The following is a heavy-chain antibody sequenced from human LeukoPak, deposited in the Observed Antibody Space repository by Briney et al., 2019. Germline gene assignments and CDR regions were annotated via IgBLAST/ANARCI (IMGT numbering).Heavy chain of an antibody. J-gene: IGHJ4*02. CDR1: GFTFSDYY. V-gene: IGHV3-11*01. CDR2: ISSDGETT. CDR3: ARRATTERGHSYGLDY. D-gene: IGHD5-18*01. Sequence: GSLRLSCATSGFTFSDYYMSWIRQAPGKGLDWVSYISSDGETTYYADSVKGRFTISRDNAKNSLYLQMNSLRTEDTAVYYCARRATTERGHSYGLDYWGQGTLVTVSS.